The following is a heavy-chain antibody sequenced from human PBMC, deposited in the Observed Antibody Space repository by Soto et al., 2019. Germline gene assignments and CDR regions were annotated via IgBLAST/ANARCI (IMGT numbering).Heavy chain of an antibody. J-gene: IGHJ4*02. Sequence: GWSLRLSCAASGFTFSNYGMHWVRQAPGKGLEWVAIIWYDGSNKYYADSVKGRFTISRDNPKNTVYLQMNSLRAEDTAMYYCAAGEPLNYRGQGTLVTVS. V-gene: IGHV3-33*01. D-gene: IGHD3-10*01. CDR2: IWYDGSNK. CDR3: AAGEPLNY. CDR1: GFTFSNYG.